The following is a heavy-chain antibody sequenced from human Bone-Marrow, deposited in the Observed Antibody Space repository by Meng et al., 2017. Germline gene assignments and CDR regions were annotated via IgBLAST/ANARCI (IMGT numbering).Heavy chain of an antibody. J-gene: IGHJ4*02. CDR3: ARQEGAFDY. D-gene: IGHD3-16*01. CDR2: TYYRSKWYN. V-gene: IGHV6-1*01. Sequence: QVQLQQSGPGLVKTSQTLSLTCAISGDSVSSDSAAWNWLRQSPSRGLEWLGRTYYRSKWYNNYGVSVKSRITVSPDTYKNQFSLQLNSVTPADTAVYYCARQEGAFDYWGQGTLVTVSS. CDR1: GDSVSSDSAA.